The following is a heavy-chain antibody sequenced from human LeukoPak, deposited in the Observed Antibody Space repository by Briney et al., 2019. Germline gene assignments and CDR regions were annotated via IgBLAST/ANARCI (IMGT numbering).Heavy chain of an antibody. CDR3: ARIGSGVRGSYTFDA. D-gene: IGHD1-26*01. J-gene: IGHJ4*02. CDR1: GFTFGDYS. V-gene: IGHV3-49*04. Sequence: GRSLRLSCTASGFTFGDYSMGWVRQAPGKGLEWVGFIRSKTYGATADYAASVSGSFTISRDDSKSIAYLQMNSLKTEDTAVYYCARIGSGVRGSYTFDAWGQGTLVTVSS. CDR2: IRSKTYGATA.